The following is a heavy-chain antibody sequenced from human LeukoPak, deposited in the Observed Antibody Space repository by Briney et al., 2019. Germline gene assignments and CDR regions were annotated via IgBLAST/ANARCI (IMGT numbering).Heavy chain of an antibody. Sequence: PGGSLRLSCAASGFTFDDYAMHWVRQAPGKGVYRVSGISWNSGSIGYADSVKGRFTISRDNAKNSLYLQMNSLRAEDTAVYYCARVSPRTAYYMDVWGKGTTVTVSS. J-gene: IGHJ6*03. CDR1: GFTFDDYA. V-gene: IGHV3-9*01. D-gene: IGHD1-14*01. CDR3: ARVSPRTAYYMDV. CDR2: ISWNSGSI.